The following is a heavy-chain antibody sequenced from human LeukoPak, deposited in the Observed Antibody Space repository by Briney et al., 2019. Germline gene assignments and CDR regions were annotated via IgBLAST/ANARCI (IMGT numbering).Heavy chain of an antibody. CDR2: IHYSGST. V-gene: IGHV4-59*08. CDR3: ARHSISAYCGGDCYTLFGAFDI. Sequence: SETLSLTCTVSGDSTSSHYWSWTRQSPGKGLEWLGFIHYSGSTDYNPSLRSRVSISIDTSKNQFTLNLRSVTAADTAVYYCARHSISAYCGGDCYTLFGAFDIWGQGTMVTVSS. CDR1: GDSTSSHY. D-gene: IGHD2-21*02. J-gene: IGHJ3*02.